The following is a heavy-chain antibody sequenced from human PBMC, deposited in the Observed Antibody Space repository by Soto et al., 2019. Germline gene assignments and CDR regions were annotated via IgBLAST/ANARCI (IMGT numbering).Heavy chain of an antibody. CDR1: GGTFSSYT. V-gene: IGHV1-69*02. Sequence: QVQLVQSGAEVKKPGSSVKVSCKASGGTFSSYTISWVRQAPGQGLEWMGRIIPILGIANYAQKFQGRVTLTADKSTSTAYMELSSLRSEDTAVYYCARYVAVAGTPYFDYWGQGTLVTVSS. CDR3: ARYVAVAGTPYFDY. CDR2: IIPILGIA. J-gene: IGHJ4*02. D-gene: IGHD6-19*01.